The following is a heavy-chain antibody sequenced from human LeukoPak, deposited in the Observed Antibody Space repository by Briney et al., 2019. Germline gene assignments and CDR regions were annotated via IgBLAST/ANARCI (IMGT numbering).Heavy chain of an antibody. CDR2: ISPDGSSG. J-gene: IGHJ4*02. Sequence: PGGSLRLSCAASGFTFSSYWMHWVRRAPGKGLVWVSRISPDGSSGIYADSVKGRFTISRDNSKNTLYLQMNSLRVEDTAVYYCAKPHGTGSYVPHPDYWGQGTLVTVSS. CDR1: GFTFSSYW. V-gene: IGHV3-74*01. CDR3: AKPHGTGSYVPHPDY. D-gene: IGHD3-10*01.